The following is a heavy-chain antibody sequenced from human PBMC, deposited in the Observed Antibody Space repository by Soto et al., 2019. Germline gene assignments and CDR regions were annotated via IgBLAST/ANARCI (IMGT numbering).Heavy chain of an antibody. J-gene: IGHJ6*03. CDR1: GYTFTSYG. CDR3: ARDFDWLPTPPGYYYCYYTDV. CDR2: ISAYNGNT. D-gene: IGHD3-9*01. V-gene: IGHV1-18*01. Sequence: QVQLVQSGAEVKKPGASVKVSCKASGYTFTSYGISWVRQAPGQGLEWMGWISAYNGNTNYAQKLQGRVTMTTDTSTSTAYMELRSLRSDDTVVYYCARDFDWLPTPPGYYYCYYTDVWGKGTTVTVSS.